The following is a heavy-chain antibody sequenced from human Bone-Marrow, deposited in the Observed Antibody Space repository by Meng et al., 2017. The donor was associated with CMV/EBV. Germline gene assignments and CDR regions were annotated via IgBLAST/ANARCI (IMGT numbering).Heavy chain of an antibody. Sequence: APVKGSCKASGYTFTGYYMYWVRQAPGQGLEWMGWINPNSGGTNYAQKFQGRVTVTRDTSISTAYMELSRLGSDDTAMYYCASIGISEMTTIKDNWGQGTLVTVSS. J-gene: IGHJ4*02. CDR1: GYTFTGYY. V-gene: IGHV1-2*02. CDR2: INPNSGGT. D-gene: IGHD5-24*01. CDR3: ASIGISEMTTIKDN.